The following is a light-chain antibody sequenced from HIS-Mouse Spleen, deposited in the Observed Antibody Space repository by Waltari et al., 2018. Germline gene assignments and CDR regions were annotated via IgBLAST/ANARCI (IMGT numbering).Light chain of an antibody. J-gene: IGLJ1*01. CDR2: DDS. CDR1: NIGSKS. V-gene: IGLV3-21*02. Sequence: SYVLPQPPSVSVAPGQTARITCGGNNIGSKSGHWYQQKPGQAPVLVVYDDSDRPSGLPERFSGSNSGNTATLTISRVEAGDEADYYCQVWDSSSDPSYVFGTGTKVTVL. CDR3: QVWDSSSDPSYV.